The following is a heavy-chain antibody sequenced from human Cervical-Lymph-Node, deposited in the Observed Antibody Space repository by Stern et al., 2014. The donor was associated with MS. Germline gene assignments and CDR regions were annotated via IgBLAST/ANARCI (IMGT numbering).Heavy chain of an antibody. V-gene: IGHV3-66*02. CDR2: IYSGSGGST. Sequence: EVQLVQSGGGLVQPGGSLRLSCAASGFSVSSNYMSWVRQPPGKGLEWVSVIYSGSGGSTYYADSVKGRFTVSRDNSKNTLYLQMNSLRADDTAVYYCAREYSGGWYYFDFWGQGTLVTVSS. J-gene: IGHJ4*02. CDR1: GFSVSSNY. CDR3: AREYSGGWYYFDF. D-gene: IGHD6-19*01.